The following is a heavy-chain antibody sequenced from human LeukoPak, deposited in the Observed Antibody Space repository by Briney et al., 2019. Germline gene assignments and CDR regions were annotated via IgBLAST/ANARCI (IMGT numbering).Heavy chain of an antibody. V-gene: IGHV1-8*01. Sequence: GASVKVSCKASGYTFTSSDINWVRQAPGQGLEWMGWMNPNRGKTGSARKFQGRVAMTKNISIGTAYIEVSSLGYEDTATYYCARGRPGLASAGTYDFWGQGTLITVSS. CDR2: MNPNRGKT. D-gene: IGHD6-13*01. CDR1: GYTFTSSD. CDR3: ARGRPGLASAGTYDF. J-gene: IGHJ4*02.